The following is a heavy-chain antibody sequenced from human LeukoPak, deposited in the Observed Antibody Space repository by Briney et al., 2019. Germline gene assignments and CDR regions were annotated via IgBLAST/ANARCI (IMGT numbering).Heavy chain of an antibody. D-gene: IGHD3-22*01. Sequence: ASVKVSCRASGGTFSSYAISWVRQAPGQGLEWMGRIIPILGIANYAQKFQGRVTITADKSTSTAYMELSSLRSEDTAVYYWARGGPYYYDSSFDYWGQGTLVTVSS. CDR1: GGTFSSYA. J-gene: IGHJ4*02. CDR2: IIPILGIA. V-gene: IGHV1-69*04. CDR3: ARGGPYYYDSSFDY.